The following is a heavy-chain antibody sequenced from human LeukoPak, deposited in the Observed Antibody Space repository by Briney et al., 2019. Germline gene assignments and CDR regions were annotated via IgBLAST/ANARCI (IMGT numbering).Heavy chain of an antibody. D-gene: IGHD3-10*01. Sequence: ASVKVSCKASGGTFSSYAISWVRQAPGQGLEWMGGIIPIFGTANYAQKFQGRVTITTDESTSTAYMELSSLRSEDTAVYYCAATGSGSYYVFAFDIRGQGTMVTVSS. J-gene: IGHJ3*02. CDR1: GGTFSSYA. CDR3: AATGSGSYYVFAFDI. V-gene: IGHV1-69*05. CDR2: IIPIFGTA.